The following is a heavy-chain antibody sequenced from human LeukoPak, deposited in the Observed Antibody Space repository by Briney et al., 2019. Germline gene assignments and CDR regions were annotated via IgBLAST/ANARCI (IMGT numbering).Heavy chain of an antibody. V-gene: IGHV1-3*01. D-gene: IGHD1-1*01. Sequence: ASVKVSCKASGYTFTSYAMHWVRRAPGQRLEWMGWINAGNGDTKYTQKFQGRVTIARDTSASTAYMELSSLRSEDTAVYYCARDRGGTGDFDYWGQGTLVTVSS. CDR2: INAGNGDT. CDR1: GYTFTSYA. J-gene: IGHJ4*02. CDR3: ARDRGGTGDFDY.